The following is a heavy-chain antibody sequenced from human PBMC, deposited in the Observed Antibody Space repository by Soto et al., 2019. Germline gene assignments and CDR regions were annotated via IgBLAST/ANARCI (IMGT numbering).Heavy chain of an antibody. J-gene: IGHJ5*02. CDR3: GRDRDYGVLDFDP. D-gene: IGHD4-17*01. CDR2: INSDGSGT. CDR1: GFTFGSHW. Sequence: EVQLVQSGGGLVQPGGSLRLSCAASGFTFGSHWMHWVRQAPGKGLIWVSRINSDGSGTAYADSVKGRFTISRDDAKNTLYLQMNSLRVEDTAVYYGGRDRDYGVLDFDPWGQGTLVTVSS. V-gene: IGHV3-74*01.